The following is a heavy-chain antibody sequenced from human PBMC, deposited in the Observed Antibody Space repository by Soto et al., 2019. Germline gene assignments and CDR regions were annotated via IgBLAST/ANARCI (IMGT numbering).Heavy chain of an antibody. D-gene: IGHD3-22*01. Sequence: PGGSLRLSCAASGFTFSSYSMNWVRQAPGKGLEWVSFISSSSSYIYYADSVKGRFTISRDNAKNSLYLQMNSLRAEDTAVYYCARGIHYYDSSGYHGYWGQGTLVTV. CDR3: ARGIHYYDSSGYHGY. V-gene: IGHV3-21*01. CDR1: GFTFSSYS. CDR2: ISSSSSYI. J-gene: IGHJ4*02.